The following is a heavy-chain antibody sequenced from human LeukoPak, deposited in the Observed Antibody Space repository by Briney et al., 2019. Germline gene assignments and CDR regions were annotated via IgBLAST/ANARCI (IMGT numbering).Heavy chain of an antibody. CDR2: IYYSGST. D-gene: IGHD7-27*01. Sequence: KPSETLSLTCTVSGGSVSSGGYYWSWIRQHPGKGLEWIGNIYYSGSTYYNPSLKSRVTISVDTSKNQFSLKLSSVTAADTAVYYCARVSTSNWGIDYWGQGTLVTVSS. CDR1: GGSVSSGGYY. CDR3: ARVSTSNWGIDY. V-gene: IGHV4-31*03. J-gene: IGHJ4*02.